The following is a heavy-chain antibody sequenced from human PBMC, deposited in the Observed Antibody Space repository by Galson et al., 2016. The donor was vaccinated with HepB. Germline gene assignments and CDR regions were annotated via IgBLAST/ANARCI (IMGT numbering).Heavy chain of an antibody. J-gene: IGHJ4*02. CDR1: GFTFSDYW. CDR3: AREGAGGFDN. Sequence: SLRLSCAASGFTFSDYWMSWVRQAPGKGLEWVANIKQDGSKKEYLDSVEGRFTITRGNAAKSVYLQLNRLRADDTAVYYCAREGAGGFDNWGQGTLVTVSS. CDR2: IKQDGSKK. D-gene: IGHD3-16*01. V-gene: IGHV3-7*03.